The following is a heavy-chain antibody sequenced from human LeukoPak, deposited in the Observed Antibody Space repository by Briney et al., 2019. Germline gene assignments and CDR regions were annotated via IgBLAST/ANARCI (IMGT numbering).Heavy chain of an antibody. V-gene: IGHV3-48*04. D-gene: IGHD3-22*01. CDR1: GFTLSSYA. CDR2: ISGSGSTK. Sequence: GSLRLSCAASGFTLSSYAMSWVRQAPGKGLEWVSYISGSGSTKYYADSVKGRFTISRDNAKNSMYLQMNSLRAEDTAVYYCVTEGYYDSSGYLGVFDYWGQGTLVTVSS. J-gene: IGHJ4*02. CDR3: VTEGYYDSSGYLGVFDY.